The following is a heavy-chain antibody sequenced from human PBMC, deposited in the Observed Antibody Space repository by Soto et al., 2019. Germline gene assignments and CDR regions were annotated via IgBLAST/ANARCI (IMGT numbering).Heavy chain of an antibody. CDR2: ISAYNGNT. J-gene: IGHJ4*02. D-gene: IGHD3-3*01. V-gene: IGHV1-18*01. CDR3: ARDRGRGQRLSYYDFCSGPPGGYY. CDR1: GYTFTSYG. Sequence: ASVKVSCKASGYTFTSYGISWVRQAPGQGLEWMGWISAYNGNTNYAQKLQGRVTMTTDTSTSTAYMELRSLRSDDTAVYYCARDRGRGQRLSYYDFCSGPPGGYYRRQATLV.